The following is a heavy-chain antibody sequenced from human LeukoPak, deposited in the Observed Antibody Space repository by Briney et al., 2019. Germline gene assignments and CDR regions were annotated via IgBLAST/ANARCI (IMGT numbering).Heavy chain of an antibody. Sequence: SETLSLTCTVSGGSISSSSYYWGWIRQPPGKGLEWIGSIYYSGSTYYNPSLKSRVTIPVDTPKNQFSLKLSSVTAADTAVYYCARFSQYSDSTYHDLDYWGQETLVSVSS. CDR3: ARFSQYSDSTYHDLDY. J-gene: IGHJ4*02. V-gene: IGHV4-39*01. CDR1: GGSISSSSYY. D-gene: IGHD3-22*01. CDR2: IYYSGST.